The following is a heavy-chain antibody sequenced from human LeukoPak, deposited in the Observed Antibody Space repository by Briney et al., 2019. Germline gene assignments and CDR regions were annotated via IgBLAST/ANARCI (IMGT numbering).Heavy chain of an antibody. D-gene: IGHD3-3*01. CDR3: ARAGLEWLLYGAFDI. J-gene: IGHJ3*02. V-gene: IGHV3-30-3*01. CDR2: ISYDGSNK. Sequence: PGGSLRLSCAASGFTFSSYAMHWVRQAPGKGLEWVAVISYDGSNKYYADSVKGRFTISRDNSKNTLYLQMNSLRAEDTAVYYCARAGLEWLLYGAFDIWGQGTMVTVSS. CDR1: GFTFSSYA.